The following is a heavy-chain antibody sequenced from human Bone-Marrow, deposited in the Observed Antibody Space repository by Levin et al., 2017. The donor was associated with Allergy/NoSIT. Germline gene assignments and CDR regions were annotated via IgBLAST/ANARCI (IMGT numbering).Heavy chain of an antibody. J-gene: IGHJ4*02. Sequence: PGGSLRLSCAASGFSLSNWWMHWVRQTPGKGLVWVSRIYKDGTRTNYADSVKGRFTISRDNAKNTLYLQMNSLRVEDTAVYYCARDGDRGVNFDYWGQGTLVTVAS. CDR3: ARDGDRGVNFDY. CDR1: GFSLSNWW. D-gene: IGHD3-10*01. V-gene: IGHV3-74*01. CDR2: IYKDGTRT.